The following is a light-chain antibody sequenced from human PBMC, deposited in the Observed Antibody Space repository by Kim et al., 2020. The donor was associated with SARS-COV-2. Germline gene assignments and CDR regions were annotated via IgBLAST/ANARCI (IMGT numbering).Light chain of an antibody. CDR3: HQSGSLPWT. CDR2: AAS. V-gene: IGKV3-20*01. CDR1: QSVSKTY. Sequence: SPGERVTHSCGASQSVSKTYLAWYQQRPGQTPRLLVYAASMRATGVSDRFSGSGSETAFTLTISRLEPEDVAMYYCHQSGSLPWTFGQGTKVDIK. J-gene: IGKJ1*01.